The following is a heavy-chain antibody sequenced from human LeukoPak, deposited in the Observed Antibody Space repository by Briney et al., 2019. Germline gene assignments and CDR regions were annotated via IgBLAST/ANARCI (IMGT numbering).Heavy chain of an antibody. CDR1: GFTFNTYT. Sequence: GGSLRLSCAASGFTFNTYTMNWVRQAPGKGLEWVSSITASSTAIYSADSVKGRFTISRDNAKNFLYLQMNSLRAEDTAVYYCAASGGYWGQGTLVTVSS. CDR2: ITASSTAI. V-gene: IGHV3-21*01. D-gene: IGHD3-10*01. J-gene: IGHJ4*02. CDR3: AASGGY.